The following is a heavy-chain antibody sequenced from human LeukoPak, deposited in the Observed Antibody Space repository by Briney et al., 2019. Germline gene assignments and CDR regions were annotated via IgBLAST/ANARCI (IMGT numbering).Heavy chain of an antibody. CDR2: ISYDGSNK. CDR1: GFTFSSYA. D-gene: IGHD3-3*01. V-gene: IGHV3-30-3*01. Sequence: PGRSLRLSCAASGFTFSSYAMHWVRQAPGKGLEWVAVISYDGSNKYYADSVKGRFTISRDNSKNTLYLQMNSLRAEDTAVYYCASEIYDANDYWGQGTLVTVSS. J-gene: IGHJ4*02. CDR3: ASEIYDANDY.